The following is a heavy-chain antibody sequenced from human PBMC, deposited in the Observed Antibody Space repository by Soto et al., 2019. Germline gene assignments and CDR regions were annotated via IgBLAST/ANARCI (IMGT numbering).Heavy chain of an antibody. Sequence: LRLSCAASGFTFSNAWMSWVRQAPGKGLEWVGRIKSKTDGGTTDYAAPVKGRFTISRDDSKNTLYLQMNSLKTEDTAVYYCTTGMYSSGWYYFDYWGQGTLVTVSS. J-gene: IGHJ4*02. V-gene: IGHV3-15*01. CDR2: IKSKTDGGTT. CDR1: GFTFSNAW. CDR3: TTGMYSSGWYYFDY. D-gene: IGHD6-19*01.